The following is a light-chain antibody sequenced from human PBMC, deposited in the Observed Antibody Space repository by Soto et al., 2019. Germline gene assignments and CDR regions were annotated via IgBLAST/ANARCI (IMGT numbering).Light chain of an antibody. CDR1: QSVLFSSNHKNY. CDR2: WAS. CDR3: QQYYTTPT. V-gene: IGKV4-1*01. Sequence: DIVMTQFLDSLAVSLGERATINCESSQSVLFSSNHKNYLAWYQQKPGQPPKXLMYWASTRESGDPDRVSGSGSGTDFTLTISNLQAEDFAVYYCQQYYTTPTFGQGTKVDIK. J-gene: IGKJ1*01.